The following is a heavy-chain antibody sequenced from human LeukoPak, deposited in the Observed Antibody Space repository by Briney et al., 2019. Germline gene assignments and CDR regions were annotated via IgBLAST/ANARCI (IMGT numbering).Heavy chain of an antibody. CDR1: GVTISSDKYY. CDR3: ATPYCGTISCLDVFDV. J-gene: IGHJ3*01. CDR2: MYYSGST. V-gene: IGHV4-31*03. D-gene: IGHD2-21*01. Sequence: PSETLSLTCTVSGVTISSDKYYWSWIRQRPGKGLEWIGYMYYSGSTSYNPSLRSRVSISLDSPKNQFSLKLNSVSAADTAVYYCATPYCGTISCLDVFDVWGQGKMVTVSP.